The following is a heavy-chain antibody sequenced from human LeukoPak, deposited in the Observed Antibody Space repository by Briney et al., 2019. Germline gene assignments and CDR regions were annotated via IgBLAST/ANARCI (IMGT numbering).Heavy chain of an antibody. Sequence: GGSLRLSCAASGFTFSSYAMHWVRQAPGKGLEYVSAISSNGGSTYYANSVKGRFTISRDNSKNTLYLQMGSLRSEDMAVYYCARAWAAAGNWGQGTLVTVSS. CDR1: GFTFSSYA. V-gene: IGHV3-64*01. CDR2: ISSNGGST. J-gene: IGHJ4*02. D-gene: IGHD6-13*01. CDR3: ARAWAAAGN.